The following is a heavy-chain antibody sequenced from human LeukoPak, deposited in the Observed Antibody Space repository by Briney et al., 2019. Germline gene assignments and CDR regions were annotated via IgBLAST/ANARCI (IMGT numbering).Heavy chain of an antibody. CDR3: ARGRFLEDNWFDP. V-gene: IGHV4-30-2*01. CDR2: IYHSGST. D-gene: IGHD3-3*01. CDR1: GGSISSGGYS. J-gene: IGHJ5*02. Sequence: PSQTLSLTCAVSGGSISSGGYSWSWIRQPPGKGLEWIGYIYHSGSTYYNPSLKSRVTISVDRSKNQFSLKLSSVTAADTAVYYCARGRFLEDNWFDPWGQGTQVTVSS.